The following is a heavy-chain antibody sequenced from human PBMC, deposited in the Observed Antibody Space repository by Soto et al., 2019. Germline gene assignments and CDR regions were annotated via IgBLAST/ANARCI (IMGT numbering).Heavy chain of an antibody. CDR3: ARATRPYYYYHGMDV. J-gene: IGHJ6*02. Sequence: GSLRLSCAASGFTFSSYGMHWVRQAPGKGLEWVAVIWYDGSNKYYADSVKGRFTISRDNSKNTLYLQMNSLRAEDTAVYYCARATRPYYYYHGMDVWGQGTTVTVSS. CDR1: GFTFSSYG. CDR2: IWYDGSNK. D-gene: IGHD6-6*01. V-gene: IGHV3-33*01.